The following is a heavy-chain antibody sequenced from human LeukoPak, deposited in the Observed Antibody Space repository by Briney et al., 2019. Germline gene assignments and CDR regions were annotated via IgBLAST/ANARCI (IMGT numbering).Heavy chain of an antibody. CDR2: IDPSDSYT. D-gene: IGHD2-8*01. CDR3: ARHQLLGPCFKGVCSDAFDI. V-gene: IGHV5-10-1*01. J-gene: IGHJ3*02. Sequence: GESLKISCKGSGYRFTSYWISWVRQMPGKGREWMGRIDPSDSYTNYSPSFQGHLTISADKSISTAYLQWSSLKASDTAVYYCARHQLLGPCFKGVCSDAFDIWGQGTMVTVSS. CDR1: GYRFTSYW.